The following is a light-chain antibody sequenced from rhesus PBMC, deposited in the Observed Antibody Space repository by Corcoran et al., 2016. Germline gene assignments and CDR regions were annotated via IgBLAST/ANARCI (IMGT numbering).Light chain of an antibody. CDR3: GQGTTVPYT. Sequence: DVVMTQSPLSLPVTPGQAASISCRSSQSLVHRAGKTYLNWLQQQPGQPPRRLIYQVSNRDSGVPDRFSGSGAGTDFKLKIMRGEAEDVGVYYCGQGTTVPYTCGQGTKWRSN. V-gene: IGKV2S8*01. CDR1: QSLVHRAGKTY. CDR2: QVS. J-gene: IGKJ2*01.